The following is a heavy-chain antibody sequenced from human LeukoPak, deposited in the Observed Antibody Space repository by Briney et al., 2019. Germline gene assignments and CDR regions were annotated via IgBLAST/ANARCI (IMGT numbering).Heavy chain of an antibody. V-gene: IGHV4-39*01. CDR1: GGSISGSSYY. D-gene: IGHD3-22*01. CDR3: ARLFYYESSVSYRFDY. Sequence: SETLSLTCTVSGGSISGSSYYWGWIRQPPGKGLEWIGSIYHSGSIYYNPSLKSRVTISVDTSKNQFSLKLNSVTAADTAVYYCARLFYYESSVSYRFDYWGQGTLVTVSS. J-gene: IGHJ4*02. CDR2: IYHSGSI.